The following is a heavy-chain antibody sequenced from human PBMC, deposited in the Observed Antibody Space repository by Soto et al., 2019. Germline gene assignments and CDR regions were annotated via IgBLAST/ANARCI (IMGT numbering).Heavy chain of an antibody. J-gene: IGHJ3*02. Sequence: GASLPISGKGSGYNFANYWICWLREMPGKGLEWMGMIFPGESDTKNSPSIQGQITMSVDKSKSSAYLQWRSLKASDIAMYYCAAGDSTGRQAFDIWGQGTMVT. CDR1: GYNFANYW. CDR2: IFPGESDT. V-gene: IGHV5-51*01. CDR3: AAGDSTGRQAFDI. D-gene: IGHD3-22*01.